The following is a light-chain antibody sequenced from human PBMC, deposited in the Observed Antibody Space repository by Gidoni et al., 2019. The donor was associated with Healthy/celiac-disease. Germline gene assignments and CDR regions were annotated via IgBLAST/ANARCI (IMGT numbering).Light chain of an antibody. CDR3: RSYTSSSTPYVV. CDR2: DVS. CDR1: SSDVGGYNY. Sequence: QSALTQPAYVSGSPGQSITISCTGTSSDVGGYNYVSWYQQHPGKAPKLMIYDVSNRPSGVSNRFSGSKSGNTASLTISGLQAEDEADYYCRSYTSSSTPYVVFGGGTKLTVL. J-gene: IGLJ2*01. V-gene: IGLV2-14*03.